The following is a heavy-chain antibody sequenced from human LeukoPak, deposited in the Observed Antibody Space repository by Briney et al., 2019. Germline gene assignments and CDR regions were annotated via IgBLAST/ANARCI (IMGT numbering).Heavy chain of an antibody. D-gene: IGHD4-17*01. CDR2: INHSGST. Sequence: SETLSLTCAVYGGSFSGYYRSWIRQPPGKGLEWIGEINHSGSTNYNPSLKSRVTISVDTSKNQFSLKLSSVTAADTAVYYCARGGDYFGYWGQGTLVTVSS. CDR1: GGSFSGYY. CDR3: ARGGDYFGY. J-gene: IGHJ4*02. V-gene: IGHV4-34*01.